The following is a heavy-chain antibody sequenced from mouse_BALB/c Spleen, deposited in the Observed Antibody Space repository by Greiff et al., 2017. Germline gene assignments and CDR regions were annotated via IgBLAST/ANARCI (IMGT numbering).Heavy chain of an antibody. D-gene: IGHD2-1*01. Sequence: DVKLQESGGGLVKPGGSLKLSCAASGFTFSDYYMYWVRQTPEKRLEWVATISDGGSYTYYPDSVKGRFTISRDNAKNNLYLQMSSLKSEDTAMYYCALIYYGNYDYAMDYWGQGTSVTVSS. CDR1: GFTFSDYY. V-gene: IGHV5-4*02. J-gene: IGHJ4*01. CDR3: ALIYYGNYDYAMDY. CDR2: ISDGGSYT.